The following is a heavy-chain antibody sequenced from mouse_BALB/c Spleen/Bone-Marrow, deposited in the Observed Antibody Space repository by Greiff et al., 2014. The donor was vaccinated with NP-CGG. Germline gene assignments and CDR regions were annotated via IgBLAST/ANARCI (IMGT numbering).Heavy chain of an antibody. Sequence: VQLQQSGPELVKPGASVKMSCKASGYTFTSSVMHWVKQKPGQGLELIGYFNPYNDGSKYNEKFKGKATLTSDKSSSTAYMELSSLTSEDSAVYYCAKGGNYRYDFDYWGQGTTLTVSS. D-gene: IGHD2-14*01. J-gene: IGHJ2*01. CDR1: GYTFTSSV. CDR2: FNPYNDGS. CDR3: AKGGNYRYDFDY. V-gene: IGHV1-14*01.